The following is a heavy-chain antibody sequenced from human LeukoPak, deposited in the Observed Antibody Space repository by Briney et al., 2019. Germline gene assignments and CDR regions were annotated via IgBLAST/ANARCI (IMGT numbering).Heavy chain of an antibody. V-gene: IGHV4-4*07. J-gene: IGHJ4*02. CDR1: GGSISSYC. CDR2: IHISGKT. CDR3: ARDPGLERPGGVSFDY. D-gene: IGHD1-1*01. Sequence: PSETLSLTCTVSGGSISSYCWNWIRQPAGKGLEWIGRIHISGKTNYNPSLRVTMSVDASRNQFSLKLSSVTAADTAVYYCARDPGLERPGGVSFDYWGQGSLVTVSS.